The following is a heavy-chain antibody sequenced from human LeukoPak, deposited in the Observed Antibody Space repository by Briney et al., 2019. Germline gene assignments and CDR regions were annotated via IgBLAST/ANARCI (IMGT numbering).Heavy chain of an antibody. CDR1: GYTFTSYG. V-gene: IGHV1-18*01. D-gene: IGHD5-18*01. CDR3: ARNPGYSYGLGGYYMDV. Sequence: GASVKVSCKASGYTFTSYGISWVRQAPGQGLEWMGWISAYNGNTNYAQKLQGRVTMTTDKSTSTAYMELSSLRSEDTAVYYCARNPGYSYGLGGYYMDVWGKGTTVTVSS. CDR2: ISAYNGNT. J-gene: IGHJ6*03.